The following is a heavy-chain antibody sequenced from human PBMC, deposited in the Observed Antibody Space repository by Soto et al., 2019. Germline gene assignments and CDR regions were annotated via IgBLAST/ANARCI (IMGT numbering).Heavy chain of an antibody. Sequence: PGGSLRLSCAVSGFTFSDYYMTWIRQAPGKGLEWVSYISSSTSHTNYADSVKGRFTISRDNAKNSLFLQMNSLRAEDTAVYYCARGRGAAADYFDFWGQGTLDTVSS. D-gene: IGHD6-13*01. CDR3: ARGRGAAADYFDF. V-gene: IGHV3-11*05. CDR2: ISSSTSHT. J-gene: IGHJ4*02. CDR1: GFTFSDYY.